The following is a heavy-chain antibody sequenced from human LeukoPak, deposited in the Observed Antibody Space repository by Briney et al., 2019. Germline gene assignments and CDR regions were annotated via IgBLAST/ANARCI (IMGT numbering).Heavy chain of an antibody. V-gene: IGHV1-18*01. CDR2: ISAYNGNT. J-gene: IGHJ3*02. CDR1: GYTFTSYG. CDR3: ASRYYYDSSGYYWDAFDI. D-gene: IGHD3-22*01. Sequence: ASVKVSCKASGYTFTSYGISWVRQAPGQGLEWMGWISAYNGNTNYAQKLQGRVTMTTDTSTSTAHMELRSLRSDDTAVYYCASRYYYDSSGYYWDAFDIWGQGTMVTVSS.